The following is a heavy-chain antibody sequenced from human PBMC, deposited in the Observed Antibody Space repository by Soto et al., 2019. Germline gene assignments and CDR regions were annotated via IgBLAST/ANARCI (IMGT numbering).Heavy chain of an antibody. CDR1: GFTFSNAW. D-gene: IGHD3-10*01. Sequence: RGSLRLSCAASGFTFSNAWMSWVRQAPGKGLEWVGRIKSKTDRETTEYAVPVKGRFIISRDDSKNTLYLQMNSLKTEGRGVDECANTSGSWVDPCGQRTLVPVSS. CDR2: IKSKTDRETT. J-gene: IGHJ5*02. V-gene: IGHV3-15*01. CDR3: ANTSGSWVDP.